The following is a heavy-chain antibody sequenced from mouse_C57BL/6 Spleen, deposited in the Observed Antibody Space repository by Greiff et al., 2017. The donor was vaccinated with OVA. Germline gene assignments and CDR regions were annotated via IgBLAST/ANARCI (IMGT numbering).Heavy chain of an antibody. CDR3: TRESETGTGGYAMDY. J-gene: IGHJ4*01. D-gene: IGHD4-1*01. CDR2: IYPGDSDT. V-gene: IGHV1-5*01. CDR1: GYTFTSYW. Sequence: VQLQQSGTVLVRPGASVKMSCKTSGYTFTSYWMHWVKQRPGQGLEWIGDIYPGDSDTSYNEKFKGKAKLTADTSASTAYMELSSLTNEDSAVYYCTRESETGTGGYAMDYWGQGTSVTVSS.